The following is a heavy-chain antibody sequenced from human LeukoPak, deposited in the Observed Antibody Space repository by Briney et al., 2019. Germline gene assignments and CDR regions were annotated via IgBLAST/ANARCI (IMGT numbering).Heavy chain of an antibody. CDR1: GYTFTSYG. Sequence: ASVKVSCKASGYTFTSYGISWVRQAPGQGLEWMGWISAYNGNTNYAQTFQGRVTITADESTRTAYMELSSLRSEDTAVYYCARVTGGRYCSTTSCYMRGWFDPWGQGTLVTVSS. D-gene: IGHD2-2*02. J-gene: IGHJ5*02. CDR3: ARVTGGRYCSTTSCYMRGWFDP. CDR2: ISAYNGNT. V-gene: IGHV1-18*01.